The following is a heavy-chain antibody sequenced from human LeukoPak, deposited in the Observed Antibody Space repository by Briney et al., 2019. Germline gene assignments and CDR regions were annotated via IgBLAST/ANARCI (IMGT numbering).Heavy chain of an antibody. Sequence: GESLKISCKGSGYSFTNYWIAWVRQMPGKGLEWMGIIYPGDSDTRYSPSFQGQVTISADKSISTAYLQWSSLRAEDTAVYYCARTYYYDSSGYSRVGWPFDIWGQGTMVTVSS. V-gene: IGHV5-51*01. D-gene: IGHD3-22*01. J-gene: IGHJ3*02. CDR3: ARTYYYDSSGYSRVGWPFDI. CDR2: IYPGDSDT. CDR1: GYSFTNYW.